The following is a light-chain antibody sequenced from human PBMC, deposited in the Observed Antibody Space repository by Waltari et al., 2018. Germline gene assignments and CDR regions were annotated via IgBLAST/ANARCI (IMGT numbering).Light chain of an antibody. CDR2: EVS. CDR3: SSYTSSSTRDVV. CDR1: SSDVGGYNY. V-gene: IGLV2-14*01. Sequence: QSALTQPASVSGSPGQSITISCTGTSSDVGGYNYVSWYQQHPGKAPKLMIYEVSNRPSGVSNRFSGPKSGNTASLTISGLQAEDEADYYCSSYTSSSTRDVVFGGGTKLTVL. J-gene: IGLJ2*01.